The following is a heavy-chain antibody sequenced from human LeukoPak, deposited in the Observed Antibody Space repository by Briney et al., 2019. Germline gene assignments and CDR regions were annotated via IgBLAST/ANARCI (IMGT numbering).Heavy chain of an antibody. D-gene: IGHD6-6*01. Sequence: PSQTLSLTCTVSGGSISSGGYYWSWIRQPPGKGLEWIGYIYHSGSTYYNPSLKSRVTISVDRSKNQFSLKLSSVTAADTAVYYCAASGIAARPDAFDIWGQGTMVTVSS. CDR2: IYHSGST. CDR1: GGSISSGGYY. V-gene: IGHV4-30-2*01. CDR3: AASGIAARPDAFDI. J-gene: IGHJ3*02.